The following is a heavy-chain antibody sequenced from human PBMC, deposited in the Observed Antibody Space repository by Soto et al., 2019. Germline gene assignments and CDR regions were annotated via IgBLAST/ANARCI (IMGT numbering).Heavy chain of an antibody. CDR3: AKVRMVRGLPGVYDY. CDR2: ISYDGSNK. D-gene: IGHD3-10*01. V-gene: IGHV3-30*18. J-gene: IGHJ4*02. Sequence: QVQLVESGGGVVQPGRSLRLSCAASGFTFSSYGMHWVRQAPGKGLEGVAVISYDGSNKYYADSVKGRFTISRDNSKNTLYLQMNSLRAEDTAVYYCAKVRMVRGLPGVYDYWGQGTLVTVSS. CDR1: GFTFSSYG.